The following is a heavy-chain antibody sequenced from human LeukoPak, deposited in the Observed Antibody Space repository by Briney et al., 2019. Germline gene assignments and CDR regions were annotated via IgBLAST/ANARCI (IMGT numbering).Heavy chain of an antibody. J-gene: IGHJ6*03. Sequence: SETPSLTCTVSGGSISNYYWNWIRQPPGKGLEWIGYIYYSGSTNYNPSLKSRVTISVDTSKNQFSLKLSSVTAADTAVYYCARSFNYYYYYMDVWGKGTTVTVSS. CDR1: GGSISNYY. CDR3: ARSFNYYYYYMDV. D-gene: IGHD2/OR15-2a*01. CDR2: IYYSGST. V-gene: IGHV4-59*01.